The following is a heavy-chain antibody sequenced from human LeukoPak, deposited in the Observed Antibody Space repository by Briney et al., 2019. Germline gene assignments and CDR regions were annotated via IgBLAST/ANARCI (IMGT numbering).Heavy chain of an antibody. CDR1: GYSLCSGYY. D-gene: IGHD6-13*01. Sequence: TPSLTRTLSGYSLCSGYYWGWIGQPPGKGLEWIGSIYHSGSTYYNPSLKSRVTISVDTSKNQFSLKLSSVTAADTAVYYCARGVLDWGQGTLVTVSS. CDR2: IYHSGST. CDR3: ARGVLD. V-gene: IGHV4-38-2*02. J-gene: IGHJ4*02.